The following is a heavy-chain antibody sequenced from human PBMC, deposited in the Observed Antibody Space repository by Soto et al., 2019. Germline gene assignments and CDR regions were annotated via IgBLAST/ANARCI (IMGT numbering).Heavy chain of an antibody. CDR1: GFTFSSYG. J-gene: IGHJ4*02. CDR2: ISYDGSNK. V-gene: IGHV3-30*18. Sequence: GGSLRLSCAASGFTFSSYGMHWVRQAPGKGLEWVAVISYDGSNKYYADSVKGRFTISRDNSKNTLYLQMNSLRAEDTAVYYCAKDIGEYSSSYFFDYWGQGTLVTVSS. D-gene: IGHD6-6*01. CDR3: AKDIGEYSSSYFFDY.